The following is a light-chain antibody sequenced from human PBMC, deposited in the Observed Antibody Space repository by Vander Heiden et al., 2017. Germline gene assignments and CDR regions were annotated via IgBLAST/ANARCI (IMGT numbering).Light chain of an antibody. CDR3: QAWDSSTVV. V-gene: IGLV3-1*01. J-gene: IGLJ2*01. Sequence: SYELTQPPSVSVSRGQTASITCSGDKLGDKYACWYPQKPGQSPVLVIYQDSKRPSGIPERFSGSNSATTATLTISGTQAMDEADYYCQAWDSSTVVFGGGTKLTVL. CDR2: QDS. CDR1: KLGDKY.